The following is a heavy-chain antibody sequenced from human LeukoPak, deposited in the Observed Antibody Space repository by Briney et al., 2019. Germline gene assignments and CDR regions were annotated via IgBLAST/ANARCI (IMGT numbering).Heavy chain of an antibody. CDR1: GFTFSTYA. V-gene: IGHV3-23*01. Sequence: GGSLRLSCAASGFTFSTYAMSWVRQAPGKGLEWVSAISGSGGSTFNADSVKGRFTISRDNSKNTLFLQMNSLRAEDTAVYYCARDSLQATATSNWFDPWGQGTLVTVSS. J-gene: IGHJ5*02. CDR2: ISGSGGST. D-gene: IGHD2-15*01. CDR3: ARDSLQATATSNWFDP.